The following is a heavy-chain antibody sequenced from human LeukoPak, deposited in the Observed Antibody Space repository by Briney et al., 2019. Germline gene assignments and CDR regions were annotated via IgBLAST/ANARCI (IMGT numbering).Heavy chain of an antibody. CDR2: ISLSGST. Sequence: PSGTLSLTCVVSGGSISSTDWWSWVRQPPGKGLEWIGEISLSGSTNYNPSLKSRVTISVDKSKNQFSLKLSSVTAADTAVYYCAREGLAYCPPDIWGQGTMVTVSS. D-gene: IGHD2-21*01. V-gene: IGHV4-4*02. CDR3: AREGLAYCPPDI. J-gene: IGHJ3*02. CDR1: GGSISSTDW.